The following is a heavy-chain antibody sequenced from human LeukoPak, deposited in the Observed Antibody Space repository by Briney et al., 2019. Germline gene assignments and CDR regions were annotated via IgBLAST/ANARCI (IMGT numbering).Heavy chain of an antibody. D-gene: IGHD3-10*01. Sequence: GSLILSCAASGFSFSSYVMNWVRKAPGKGLEWSSYIRSSWSTIYYAASVRGRFTISQDNAKKSLYLQMNSLRVEDTAVYYCARGFSYGDYWGQGTLVTVSS. CDR3: ARGFSYGDY. CDR2: IRSSWSTI. CDR1: GFSFSSYV. V-gene: IGHV3-48*03. J-gene: IGHJ4*02.